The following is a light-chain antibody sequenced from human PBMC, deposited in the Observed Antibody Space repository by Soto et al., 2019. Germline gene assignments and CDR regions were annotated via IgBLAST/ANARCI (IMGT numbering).Light chain of an antibody. CDR3: QQSETYPLT. CDR1: QGISSY. J-gene: IGKJ5*01. CDR2: AAS. V-gene: IGKV1-9*01. Sequence: IQLTQSPSSLSASVGDRVTITCRASQGISSYLAWYQQKPGKAPKLLIYAASTLQSGVPSRFSGSGSGTDFTLTISSLQPEDVATYYCQQSETYPLTFGQGTRLEIK.